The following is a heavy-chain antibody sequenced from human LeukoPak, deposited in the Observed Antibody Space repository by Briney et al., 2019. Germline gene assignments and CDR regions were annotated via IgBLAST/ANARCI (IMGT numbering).Heavy chain of an antibody. CDR3: ARGITIFGVSTKYYFDY. V-gene: IGHV4-4*07. CDR2: IYTSGST. J-gene: IGHJ4*02. Sequence: SETLYLTCTVSGGSISSYYWSWIRQPAGKGLEWIGRIYTSGSTNYNPSLKSRVTMTVDTSKNQFSLKLSSVTAADTAVYYCARGITIFGVSTKYYFDYWGQGTLVTVSS. D-gene: IGHD3-3*01. CDR1: GGSISSYY.